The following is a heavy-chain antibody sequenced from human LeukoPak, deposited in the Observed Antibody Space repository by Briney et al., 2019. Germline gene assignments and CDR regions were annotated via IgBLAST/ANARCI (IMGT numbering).Heavy chain of an antibody. V-gene: IGHV4-59*12. CDR3: ARAFSSGWYENFQH. D-gene: IGHD6-13*01. J-gene: IGHJ1*01. Sequence: SETLSLTCTVSGGSISSYYWSWIRQPPGKGLEWIGYIYYSGSTNYNPSLKSRVTISVDTSKNQFSLKLCSVTAADTAVYYCARAFSSGWYENFQHWGQGTLVTVSS. CDR2: IYYSGST. CDR1: GGSISSYY.